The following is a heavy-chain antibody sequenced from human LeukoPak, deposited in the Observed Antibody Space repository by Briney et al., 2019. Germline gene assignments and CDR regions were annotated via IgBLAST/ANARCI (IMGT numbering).Heavy chain of an antibody. CDR2: IYYSGST. J-gene: IGHJ6*02. V-gene: IGHV4-59*08. CDR1: GDSISSYY. Sequence: PSETLSLTCTVSGDSISSYYWSWIRQPPGKGLEWIGYIYYSGSTHYNPSLKSRVTISVDTSKNQFSLKLSSVTAADTAAYYCARHSRYYDSSGYYDYYYGMDVWGQGTTVTVSS. CDR3: ARHSRYYDSSGYYDYYYGMDV. D-gene: IGHD3-22*01.